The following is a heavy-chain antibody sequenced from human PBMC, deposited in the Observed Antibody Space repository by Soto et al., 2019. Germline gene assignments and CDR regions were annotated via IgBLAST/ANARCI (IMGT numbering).Heavy chain of an antibody. V-gene: IGHV4-31*03. Sequence: TSETLSLTCTVSGGSISSGGYYWSWIRQHPGKGLEWIGYIYYSGSTYYNPSLKSRVTISVDTSKNQFSLKLSSMTAADTAVYYCARESSGYDYQFDYWGQGTLVTVSS. CDR1: GGSISSGGYY. CDR2: IYYSGST. D-gene: IGHD5-12*01. J-gene: IGHJ4*02. CDR3: ARESSGYDYQFDY.